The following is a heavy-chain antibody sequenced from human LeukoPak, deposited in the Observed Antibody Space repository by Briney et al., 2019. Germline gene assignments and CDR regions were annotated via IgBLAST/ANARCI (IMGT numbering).Heavy chain of an antibody. Sequence: GGSLRLSCAASGFTFSSYGMHWVRQAPGKGLERVAVISYDGSNKYYADSVKGRFTISRDNSKNTLYLQMNSLRAEDTAVYYCARDVYYYGSGIDYWGQGTLVTVSS. CDR1: GFTFSSYG. CDR2: ISYDGSNK. D-gene: IGHD3-10*01. CDR3: ARDVYYYGSGIDY. V-gene: IGHV3-30*03. J-gene: IGHJ4*02.